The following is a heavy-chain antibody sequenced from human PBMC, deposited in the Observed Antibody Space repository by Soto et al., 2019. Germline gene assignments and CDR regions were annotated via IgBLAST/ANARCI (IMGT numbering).Heavy chain of an antibody. CDR1: GLNFSILA. CDR3: ATVHSTSRSFDY. CDR2: TGYSRLTT. D-gene: IGHD6-6*01. J-gene: IGHJ4*02. Sequence: LRLSCAASGLNFSILAMSWVRRAPGKGLEWVSTTGYSRLTTYYADSVKGRFTVSRDNSKNTLDLQMSSLRAEDTAVYYCATVHSTSRSFDYWGQGTLVTVSS. V-gene: IGHV3-23*01.